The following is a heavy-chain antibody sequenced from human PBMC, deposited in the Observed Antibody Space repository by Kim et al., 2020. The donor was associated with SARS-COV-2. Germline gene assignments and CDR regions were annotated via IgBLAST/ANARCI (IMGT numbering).Heavy chain of an antibody. D-gene: IGHD1-26*01. CDR1: GASISSNSYY. CDR3: ARDPTYYYFDF. CDR2: MYYSGTT. Sequence: SETLSLTCAVSGASISSNSYYWGWIRQPPGKGLEWIGSMYYSGTTYYNPSLKSRVTISVDTSNNQFSLKLTSVTAADTAVYYCARDPTYYYFDFWGQG. J-gene: IGHJ4*02. V-gene: IGHV4-39*07.